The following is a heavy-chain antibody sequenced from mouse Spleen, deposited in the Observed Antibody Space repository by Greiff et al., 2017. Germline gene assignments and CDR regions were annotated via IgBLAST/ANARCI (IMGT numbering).Heavy chain of an antibody. CDR3: ATTGTPYYLDY. CDR1: GYTFTDYY. CDR2: INPYNGGT. V-gene: IGHV1-19*01. Sequence: VQLQQSGPVLVKPGASVKMSCKASGYTFTDYYMNWVKQSHGKSLEWIGVINPYNGGTSYNQKFKGKATLTVDKSSSTAYMELNSLTSEDSAVYYCATTGTPYYLDYWGQGTTLTVSS. J-gene: IGHJ2*01. D-gene: IGHD4-1*02.